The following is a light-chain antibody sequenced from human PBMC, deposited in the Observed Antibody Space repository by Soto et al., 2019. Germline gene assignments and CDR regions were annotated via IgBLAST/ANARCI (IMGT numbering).Light chain of an antibody. Sequence: DIQMTQSASSLSASVGDRVTITCRASQSISSYLNWYQQKPGKAPKLLIYAASSLQSGVPSRFSGSGSGTDFTLTISSLQPEDFAVYYCQQYGSSPWTFGQGTKVDIK. CDR3: QQYGSSPWT. V-gene: IGKV1-39*01. CDR1: QSISSY. J-gene: IGKJ1*01. CDR2: AAS.